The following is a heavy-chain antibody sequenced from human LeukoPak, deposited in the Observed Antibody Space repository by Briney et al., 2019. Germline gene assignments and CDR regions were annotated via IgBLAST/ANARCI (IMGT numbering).Heavy chain of an antibody. CDR3: ARVGFVLRILEWLSDSAYYFDY. J-gene: IGHJ4*02. CDR2: ISSSGSTI. CDR1: GFTFSDYY. V-gene: IGHV3-11*04. Sequence: GGSLRLSCAASGFTFSDYYMSWIRQAPGKGLEWVSYISSSGSTIYYADSVKGRFTISRDNDKNSLYLQMNSLRAEDRAVYYCARVGFVLRILEWLSDSAYYFDYWGQGTLVTVSS. D-gene: IGHD3-3*01.